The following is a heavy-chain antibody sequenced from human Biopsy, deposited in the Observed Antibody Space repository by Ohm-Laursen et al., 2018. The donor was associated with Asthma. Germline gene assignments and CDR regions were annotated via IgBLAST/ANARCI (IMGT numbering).Heavy chain of an antibody. Sequence: SVKVSCKASGDSLGSFIDYAISWVRQAPRQGLEWMGGLIPVLGTADYAPMFEGRVTITADESTSTAYLELTSLRFEDTAVYYCARGYSGTDRIVYYYSGMEVWGQGTTVTVSS. CDR1: GDSLGSFIDYA. CDR2: LIPVLGTA. V-gene: IGHV1-69*13. J-gene: IGHJ6*02. CDR3: ARGYSGTDRIVYYYSGMEV. D-gene: IGHD5-12*01.